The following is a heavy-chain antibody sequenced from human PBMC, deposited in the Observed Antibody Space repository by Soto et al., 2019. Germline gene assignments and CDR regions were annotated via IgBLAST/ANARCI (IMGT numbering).Heavy chain of an antibody. CDR2: IYYSGST. CDR3: ARDFRDSSGSYYDWLDY. V-gene: IGHV4-59*12. CDR1: GGSISSYY. D-gene: IGHD3-10*01. Sequence: SETLSLTCTVSGGSISSYYWSWIRQPPGKGLEWIGYIYYSGSTNYNPSLKSRVTISVDTSKNQFSLKLSSVTAADTAVYYCARDFRDSSGSYYDWLDYWGQGTLVTVSS. J-gene: IGHJ4*02.